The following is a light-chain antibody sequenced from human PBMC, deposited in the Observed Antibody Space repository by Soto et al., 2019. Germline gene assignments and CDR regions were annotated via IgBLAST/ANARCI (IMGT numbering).Light chain of an antibody. Sequence: QSVLTQPPSVSAAPGQKVTISCSGSSSNIGGNSVSWYQQLPVTAPKLLIYDDNKRPSGIPDRFSGSKSGTSATLGITGFQTGDEADYYCGSWDSSLRAYVLGTGTKVTVL. CDR2: DDN. V-gene: IGLV1-51*01. J-gene: IGLJ1*01. CDR1: SSNIGGNS. CDR3: GSWDSSLRAYV.